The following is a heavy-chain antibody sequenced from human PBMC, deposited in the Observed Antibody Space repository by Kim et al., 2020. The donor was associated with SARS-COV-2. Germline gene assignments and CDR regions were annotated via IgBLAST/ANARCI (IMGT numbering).Heavy chain of an antibody. CDR1: GGSISSYY. D-gene: IGHD3-10*01. CDR2: IYYSGST. Sequence: SETLSLTCTVSGGSISSYYWSWIRQPPGKGLEWIGYIYYSGSTNYNPSLKSRVTISVDTSKNQFSLKLSSVTAADTAVYYCARYSEGPVWFGTYNWFDPWGQGTLVTVSS. V-gene: IGHV4-59*01. CDR3: ARYSEGPVWFGTYNWFDP. J-gene: IGHJ5*02.